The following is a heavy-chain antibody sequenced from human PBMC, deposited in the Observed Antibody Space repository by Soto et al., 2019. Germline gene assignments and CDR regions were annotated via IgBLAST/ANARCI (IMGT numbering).Heavy chain of an antibody. CDR1: GGSISSGGYY. D-gene: IGHD2-21*02. J-gene: IGHJ6*02. CDR2: IYYSGST. CDR3: ARDGGDNDYGMDV. V-gene: IGHV4-31*03. Sequence: QVQLQESGPGLVKPSQTLSLTCTVSGGSISSGGYYWSWIRQHPGKGLEWIGYIYYSGSTYYNPSLNSRFTISVHTSKNLFSLKLSSVTAADTAVYYCARDGGDNDYGMDVWGQGTTVTVSS.